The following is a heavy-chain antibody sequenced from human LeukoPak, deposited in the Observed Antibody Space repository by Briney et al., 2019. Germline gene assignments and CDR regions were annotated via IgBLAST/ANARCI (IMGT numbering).Heavy chain of an antibody. CDR1: GGSISSYY. CDR3: ARWGYYYDRSGYYRTGDF. Sequence: SETLSLTCTVSGGSISSYYWSWIRQPPGKGLEWIGYIYYSGSTYYNPSLKSRVTMSVDTSKNQFSLKLSSVTAADTAVYYCARWGYYYDRSGYYRTGDFWGQGTLVTVSS. CDR2: IYYSGST. J-gene: IGHJ4*02. D-gene: IGHD3-22*01. V-gene: IGHV4-59*12.